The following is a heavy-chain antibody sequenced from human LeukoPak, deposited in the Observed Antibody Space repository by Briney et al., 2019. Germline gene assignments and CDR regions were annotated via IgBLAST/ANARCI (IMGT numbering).Heavy chain of an antibody. D-gene: IGHD1-26*01. CDR1: GYTFSDYH. J-gene: IGHJ5*02. CDR2: INCNSGAT. V-gene: IGHV1-2*02. CDR3: GRELGGGATREDWLDP. Sequence: ASVKVSCKASGYTFSDYHMHWVRQAPGQGLEWMGWINCNSGATHYAQKFQGRVTMTRDTSISTTHMDLSSLTPDDTAVYYCGRELGGGATREDWLDPCGQGTLVTVSS.